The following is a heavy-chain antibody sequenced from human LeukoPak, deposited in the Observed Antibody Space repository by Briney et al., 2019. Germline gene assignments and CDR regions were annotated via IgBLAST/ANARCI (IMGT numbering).Heavy chain of an antibody. D-gene: IGHD2-15*01. J-gene: IGHJ6*02. CDR3: AKSGGGYYYYGMDV. Sequence: VASVKVSCKASGYTFTSYAMHWVRQAPGQRLEWMGWINAGNGNTKYSQKFQGRVTITRDTSASTAYVELSSLRSEDTAVYYCAKSGGGYYYYGMDVWGQGTTVTVSS. CDR2: INAGNGNT. V-gene: IGHV1-3*01. CDR1: GYTFTSYA.